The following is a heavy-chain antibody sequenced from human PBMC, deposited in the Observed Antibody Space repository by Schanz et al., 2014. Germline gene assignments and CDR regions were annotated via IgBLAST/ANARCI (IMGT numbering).Heavy chain of an antibody. J-gene: IGHJ5*02. V-gene: IGHV1-46*01. Sequence: VQLVQSGAEVKKPGASVKVSCKASGYTLSAYSLHWVRQAPGQGLEWMGIVNPSVRGTHFAREFQGRVTVTSDTSTSTVYMELSGLRSEDTAVYYCARGPLGTSPWGQGTLVTVSS. CDR3: ARGPLGTSP. CDR1: GYTLSAYS. D-gene: IGHD5-12*01. CDR2: VNPSVRGT.